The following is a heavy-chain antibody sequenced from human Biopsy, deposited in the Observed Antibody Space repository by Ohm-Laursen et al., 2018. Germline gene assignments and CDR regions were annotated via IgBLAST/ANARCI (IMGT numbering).Heavy chain of an antibody. CDR1: GYTFITYY. V-gene: IGHV1-46*01. CDR3: ARDRIGGRGDPPDH. J-gene: IGHJ4*02. Sequence: ASVKVSCKAFGYTFITYYVNWVRRAPGQGLEWMGKINPSGGSTSYAQKFQGRVTMTRDTSTTTVYMELSSLRSEDTAVYYCARDRIGGRGDPPDHWGQGTLVTVSS. CDR2: INPSGGST. D-gene: IGHD3-10*01.